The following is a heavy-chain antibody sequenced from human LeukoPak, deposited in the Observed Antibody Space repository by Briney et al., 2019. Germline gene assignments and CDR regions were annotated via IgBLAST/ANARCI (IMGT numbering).Heavy chain of an antibody. D-gene: IGHD2-2*01. V-gene: IGHV3-11*01. CDR2: ISNDGDTR. J-gene: IGHJ5*02. CDR3: ARDLPARVVVPAAIRGWFDP. Sequence: GESLRLSCAASGFTLGDYYMSWVRQPPEKGPEWVSYISNDGDTRYYADSVKGRFTISRDNSKNLLFLQMNSLRAEDTAVYYCARDLPARVVVPAAIRGWFDPWGQGTLVTVSS. CDR1: GFTLGDYY.